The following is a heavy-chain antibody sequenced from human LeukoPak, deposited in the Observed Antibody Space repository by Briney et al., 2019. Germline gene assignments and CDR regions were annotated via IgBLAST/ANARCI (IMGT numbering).Heavy chain of an antibody. V-gene: IGHV4-61*02. CDR2: IYATGNT. CDR3: ARELGSDYGGYSP. Sequence: SETLSLTCSVSGGSMRGDSSFWSWIRQPAGKGLEWIGRIYATGNTNRNPSLERRVTISVDTSKNQFSLELTSVTAADTAVYYCARELGSDYGGYSPWGQGTLVTVSS. D-gene: IGHD4-23*01. CDR1: GGSMRGDSSF. J-gene: IGHJ5*02.